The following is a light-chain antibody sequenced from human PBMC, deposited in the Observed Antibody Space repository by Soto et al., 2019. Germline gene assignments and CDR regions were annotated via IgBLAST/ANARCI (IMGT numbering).Light chain of an antibody. Sequence: EIVLTQSPGTLSLSPGERATLSCRASQSVRSTYLAWYQQKPGQAPRLLIHGASSRATGIPDRFSGSGSGTDFTLTISRLEPEDFSVYYCQQYGSSLSITFGQGTPLEIK. J-gene: IGKJ5*01. CDR1: QSVRSTY. CDR3: QQYGSSLSIT. CDR2: GAS. V-gene: IGKV3-20*01.